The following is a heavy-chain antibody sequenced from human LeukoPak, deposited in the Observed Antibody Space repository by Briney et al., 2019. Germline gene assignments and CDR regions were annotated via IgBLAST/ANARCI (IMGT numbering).Heavy chain of an antibody. J-gene: IGHJ3*02. CDR3: ARDESVAAAGIGAFDI. CDR1: GFTFNSYT. V-gene: IGHV3-21*01. CDR2: ISGTGSYI. D-gene: IGHD6-13*01. Sequence: GGSLRLSCAASGFTFNSYTMNWVRQAPGKGLVWVSSISGTGSYIYYADSLKGRFTISRDNAKNSLYLQMNSLRAEDTAVYYCARDESVAAAGIGAFDIWGQGTMVTVSS.